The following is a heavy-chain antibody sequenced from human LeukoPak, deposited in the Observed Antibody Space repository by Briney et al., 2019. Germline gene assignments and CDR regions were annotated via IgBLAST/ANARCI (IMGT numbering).Heavy chain of an antibody. CDR1: GFSFSSYE. V-gene: IGHV3-48*03. CDR3: AKGPCPLARFNWFYP. J-gene: IGHJ5*02. Sequence: PGGSLRLSCAVSGFSFSSYEMNWVRQAPGKGLEWVSYITGKRDTRYYADSVKGRFTISRDNAKNSLYLQRNSLRPENTAVYYWAKGPCPLARFNWFYPSGGGTLFSASS. CDR2: ITGKRDTR.